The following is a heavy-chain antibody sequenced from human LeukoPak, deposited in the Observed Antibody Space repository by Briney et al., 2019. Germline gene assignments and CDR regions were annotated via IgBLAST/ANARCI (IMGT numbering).Heavy chain of an antibody. J-gene: IGHJ4*02. CDR2: IYSGGST. V-gene: IGHV3-53*04. CDR3: ARVTKYGGYSYGFLDY. D-gene: IGHD5-18*01. Sequence: GGSLRLSCAASGFTVSNNYMNWVRQAPGKGLEWVSAIYSGGSTYYADSVKGRFTISRHNSNNTLYLQMNSLRDEDTAVYYCARVTKYGGYSYGFLDYWGQGTPVTVSS. CDR1: GFTVSNNY.